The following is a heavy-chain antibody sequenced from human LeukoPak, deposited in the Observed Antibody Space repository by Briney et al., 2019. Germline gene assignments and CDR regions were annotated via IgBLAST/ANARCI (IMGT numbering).Heavy chain of an antibody. J-gene: IGHJ4*02. D-gene: IGHD3-22*01. CDR2: IKQDGSEK. CDR1: GGSFSGYY. CDR3: ARDRYDSIY. Sequence: ETLSLTCAVYGGSFSGYYWSWVRQAPGKGLEWVANIKQDGSEKYYVDSVKGRFTISRDNAKNSLYLQMNSLRAEDTAVYYCARDRYDSIYWGQGTLVTVSS. V-gene: IGHV3-7*01.